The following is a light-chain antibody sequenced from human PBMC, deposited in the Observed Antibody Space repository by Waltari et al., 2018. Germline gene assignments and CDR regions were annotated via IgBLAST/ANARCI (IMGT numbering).Light chain of an antibody. CDR3: ATWDSSLRSVV. V-gene: IGLV1-51*02. J-gene: IGLJ2*01. Sequence: QSVLTQPPSVSAAPGQKVTISCSGSSSNIGDNYVSWYQQLPGTAPKLLIFENVKRPSWIPDRFSGSKSGTSGTLGITGLLTGDEADYYCATWDSSLRSVVFGGGTKLTVL. CDR2: ENV. CDR1: SSNIGDNY.